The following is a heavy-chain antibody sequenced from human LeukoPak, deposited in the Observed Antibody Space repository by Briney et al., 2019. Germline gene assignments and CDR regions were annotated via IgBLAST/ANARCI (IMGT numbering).Heavy chain of an antibody. V-gene: IGHV7-4-1*02. J-gene: IGHJ6*02. CDR2: INTNTGNP. D-gene: IGHD3-10*01. CDR1: GYTFTSYA. CDR3: ARVTSGDYYYTMDV. Sequence: ASVKVSCKASGYTFTSYAMNWVRQAPGQGLEWMGWINTNTGNPTYAQGFTGRFVFSLDTSVSTAYLQISSLKAEDTAVYYCARVTSGDYYYTMDVWGQGTTVTVSS.